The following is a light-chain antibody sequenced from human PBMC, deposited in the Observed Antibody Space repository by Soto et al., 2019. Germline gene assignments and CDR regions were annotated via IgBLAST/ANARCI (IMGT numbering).Light chain of an antibody. CDR2: TAS. Sequence: DIQMTQSPSSVSASVGDRITITCRASQGISSWLAWYQQKPGKAPKLISYTASSLQSGVASRFSGSGYGRDFTLTSSSLQPEDFATYYCQQGVSFPLMFGGGTMVEIK. CDR3: QQGVSFPLM. CDR1: QGISSW. V-gene: IGKV1-12*01. J-gene: IGKJ4*02.